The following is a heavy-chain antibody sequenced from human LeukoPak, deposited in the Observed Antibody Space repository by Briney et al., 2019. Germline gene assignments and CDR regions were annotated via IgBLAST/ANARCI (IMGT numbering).Heavy chain of an antibody. Sequence: GGSLRLSCAASGFTFNYYVMTWVRHAPGKGLEWLSGISGSGRNTIYADSVKGRFPISRDNSKNTLYLQMNSLRAEDSAVYYCAKVLGIYGSGWYRAYRGRGTLVTVSS. J-gene: IGHJ4*02. D-gene: IGHD6-13*01. CDR1: GFTFNYYV. V-gene: IGHV3-23*01. CDR3: AKVLGIYGSGWYRAY. CDR2: ISGSGRNT.